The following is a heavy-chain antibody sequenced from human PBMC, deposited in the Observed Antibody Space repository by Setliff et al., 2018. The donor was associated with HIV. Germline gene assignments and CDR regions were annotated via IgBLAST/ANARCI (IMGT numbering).Heavy chain of an antibody. D-gene: IGHD4-17*01. CDR2: IDWDDDK. CDR3: ARITTIRCPTLVDF. V-gene: IGHV2-70*11. CDR1: GFSLTSSGIC. J-gene: IGHJ4*02. Sequence: SGPTLVNPTQTVTLTCTFSGFSLTSSGICVTWIRQPPGKALEWLARIDWDDDKYYSTSLGTRLTISKDTSKNQVVLTMTNMDPVDTATYYCARITTIRCPTLVDFWGPGPWSPSPQ.